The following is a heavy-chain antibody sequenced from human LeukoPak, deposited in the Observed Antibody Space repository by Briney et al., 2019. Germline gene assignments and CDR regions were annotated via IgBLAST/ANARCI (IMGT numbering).Heavy chain of an antibody. CDR1: GYTFTNYY. V-gene: IGHV1-18*04. Sequence: ASVKVSCKASGYTFTNYYMHWVRQAPGQGLEWMGWISVDNGNTNYAQNLQGRVTMTTDTSTSTAYMELRSLRSDDTAVYYCARKGEPRSSNLYYYYGLDVWGQGTTVTVSS. J-gene: IGHJ6*02. CDR2: ISVDNGNT. D-gene: IGHD1-14*01. CDR3: ARKGEPRSSNLYYYYGLDV.